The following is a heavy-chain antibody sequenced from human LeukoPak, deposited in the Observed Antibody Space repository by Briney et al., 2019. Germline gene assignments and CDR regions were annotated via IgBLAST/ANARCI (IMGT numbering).Heavy chain of an antibody. CDR2: IYDSRFT. J-gene: IGHJ5*02. Sequence: PSETLSLTCTVSGGSISSGSHYWGWVRQHPGRGLEWIGCIYDSRFTYYNPSLQSRVTISVDSSENQLSLKLTSLTAADTAVYYCEGGFDSSKMGSWGQGALVIVSS. D-gene: IGHD6-13*01. V-gene: IGHV4-31*03. CDR3: EGGFDSSKMGS. CDR1: GGSISSGSHY.